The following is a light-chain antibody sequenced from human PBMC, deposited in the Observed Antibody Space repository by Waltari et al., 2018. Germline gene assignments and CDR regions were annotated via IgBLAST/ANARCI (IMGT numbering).Light chain of an antibody. J-gene: IGLJ1*01. V-gene: IGLV3-21*02. Sequence: SYVLTQPPSLSVAPGQTATITCGGKHLGIKRVQWYPPRPGAAPGLGVDDDSDRPSGISERLAGTKSGSTATLTISGAEAGDEADYYCQVWDRITDHYVFGTGTKVTV. CDR2: DDS. CDR3: QVWDRITDHYV. CDR1: HLGIKR.